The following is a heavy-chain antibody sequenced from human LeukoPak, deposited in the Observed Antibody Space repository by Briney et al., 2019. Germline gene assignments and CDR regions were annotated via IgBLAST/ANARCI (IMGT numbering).Heavy chain of an antibody. V-gene: IGHV4-59*01. CDR1: GDSISSYY. CDR3: ARDSNSRGFYPAFDF. Sequence: SETLSLTCTVSGDSISSYYWSWIRQPPGKGLEWIGYIYYSGSTNYNPSLKSRVNISVDTSKNQFSLNLTSVPAADTAAYYCARDSNSRGFYPAFDFWGQGTMVTVSS. J-gene: IGHJ3*01. D-gene: IGHD3-22*01. CDR2: IYYSGST.